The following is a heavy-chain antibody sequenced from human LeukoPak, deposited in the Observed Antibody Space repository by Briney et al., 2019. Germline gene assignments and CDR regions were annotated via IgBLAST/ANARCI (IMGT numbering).Heavy chain of an antibody. D-gene: IGHD3-3*01. J-gene: IGHJ4*02. V-gene: IGHV1-8*01. CDR2: MSPNSGYI. CDR1: GYTFTSYD. Sequence: AASVKVSCKASGYTFTSYDINWVRQAPGQGLEWMGWMSPNSGYIGIAQKFKGRVTMATSTSISTAHMELSSLRSEDAAVYYCATSRFCSDGVCPFDYWGQGTLVTVSS. CDR3: ATSRFCSDGVCPFDY.